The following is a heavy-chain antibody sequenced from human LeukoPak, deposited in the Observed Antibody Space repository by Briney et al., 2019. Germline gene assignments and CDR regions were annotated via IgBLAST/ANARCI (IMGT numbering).Heavy chain of an antibody. CDR3: ARAYSVGVFDY. Sequence: SQTLSLTCTVSGGSISSGSYYWRWIRQPAGRGLEWIGSIYTSGSTNYNPSLKSRITISVDTSKNQFSLKLSSVTAADTAVYYCARAYSVGVFDYWGQGTLVTVSS. D-gene: IGHD1-26*01. J-gene: IGHJ4*02. CDR2: IYTSGST. CDR1: GGSISSGSYY. V-gene: IGHV4-61*02.